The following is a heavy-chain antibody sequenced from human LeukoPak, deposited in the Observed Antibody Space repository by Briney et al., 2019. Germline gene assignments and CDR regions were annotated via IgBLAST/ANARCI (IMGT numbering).Heavy chain of an antibody. Sequence: GGSLRLSCAASGFTFSSYWMSWVRQAPGKGLEWVANIKQDGSEKYYVDSVKGRFTISRDNAKNSLYLQMNNLRAEDTAVYYCARVKNGFDGNGYPYYYYYMDVWGRGTTVTVFS. CDR1: GFTFSSYW. CDR3: ARVKNGFDGNGYPYYYYYMDV. D-gene: IGHD3-22*01. CDR2: IKQDGSEK. J-gene: IGHJ6*03. V-gene: IGHV3-7*01.